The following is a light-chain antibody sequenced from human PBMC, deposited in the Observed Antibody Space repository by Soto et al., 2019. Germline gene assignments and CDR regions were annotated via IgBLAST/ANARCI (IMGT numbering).Light chain of an antibody. V-gene: IGKV3-20*01. Sequence: IVLTQSPATLALSPGKRATRSCRASQNISNYLIWYQQKPGQAPRLLIYGASNRATGIPERFSGSGSGTDFTLTISSLEPEDFAVYYCQQYGTSPITFGQGTRREIK. CDR2: GAS. J-gene: IGKJ5*01. CDR3: QQYGTSPIT. CDR1: QNISNY.